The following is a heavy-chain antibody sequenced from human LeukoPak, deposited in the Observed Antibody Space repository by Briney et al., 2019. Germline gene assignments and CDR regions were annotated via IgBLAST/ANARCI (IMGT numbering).Heavy chain of an antibody. D-gene: IGHD2-15*01. J-gene: IGHJ4*02. CDR2: INHXXXS. CDR1: GESFSAYF. V-gene: IGHV4-34*01. CDR3: ARGSSFDGYCSAGACDAGYYDS. Sequence: PSETLSLTCAVYGESFSAYFWNXXXQAXGXXLEXXGEINHXXXSHYNPSLKTRVTLSVDTSKNQFSLKLTSVTAADTAVYFCARGSSFDGYCSAGACDAGYYDSWGQGTPVTVSS.